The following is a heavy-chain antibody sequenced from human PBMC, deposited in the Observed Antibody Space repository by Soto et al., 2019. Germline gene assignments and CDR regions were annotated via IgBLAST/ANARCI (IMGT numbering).Heavy chain of an antibody. CDR1: GYTFTSYD. CDR3: ARVVRFKHYYYMVV. V-gene: IGHV1-8*01. J-gene: IGHJ6*03. Sequence: ASVKVSCKASGYTFTSYDINWVRQATGQGLEWMGWMNPNSGNTGYAQKFQGRVTMTRNTSISTAYMELSSLRSEDTAVYYCARVVRFKHYYYMVVWGKGTTVTVSS. CDR2: MNPNSGNT. D-gene: IGHD3-3*01.